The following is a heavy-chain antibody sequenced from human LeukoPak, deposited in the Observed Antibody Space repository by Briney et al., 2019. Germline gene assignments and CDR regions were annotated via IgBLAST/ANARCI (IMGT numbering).Heavy chain of an antibody. D-gene: IGHD2-8*01. Sequence: ASSAKVSCKASGGTFSSYTISWVRQAPGQGLEWMGRIIRILGIANYAQKFQGRVTITADKSTSTAYMELSSLRSEDTAVYYCARDQYCTNGVCQWYFDLWGRGTLVTVSS. CDR1: GGTFSSYT. CDR2: IIRILGIA. J-gene: IGHJ2*01. CDR3: ARDQYCTNGVCQWYFDL. V-gene: IGHV1-69*04.